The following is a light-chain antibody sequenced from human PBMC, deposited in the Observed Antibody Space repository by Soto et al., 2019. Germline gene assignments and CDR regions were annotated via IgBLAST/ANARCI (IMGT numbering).Light chain of an antibody. CDR1: QAISSY. Sequence: DLQLTQSPSFLSASVGDRVTITCRASQAISSYLAWFQQRPGKAPKVLIYAASTLQSGVPSRFSSSASGTEFTLTISSLQPEDFATYFCQQLNSYPWTFGQGTKVEIK. CDR3: QQLNSYPWT. V-gene: IGKV1-9*01. J-gene: IGKJ1*01. CDR2: AAS.